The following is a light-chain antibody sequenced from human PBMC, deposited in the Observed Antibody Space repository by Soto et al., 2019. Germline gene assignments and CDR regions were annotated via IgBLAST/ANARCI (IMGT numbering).Light chain of an antibody. CDR1: QSVSSS. Sequence: EIVMTQSPATLSVSPGERATLSCRASQSVSSSLAWYQQRPGQAPRLLIYGASTRATGIPARFSGSGSGTEFRLTISSLQSEDFAVYYCQQYNNWPPLTFGGGTKVEIK. V-gene: IGKV3-15*01. CDR3: QQYNNWPPLT. CDR2: GAS. J-gene: IGKJ4*01.